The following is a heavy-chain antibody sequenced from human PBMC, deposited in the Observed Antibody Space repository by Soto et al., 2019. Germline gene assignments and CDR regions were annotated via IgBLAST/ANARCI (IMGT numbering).Heavy chain of an antibody. J-gene: IGHJ6*02. V-gene: IGHV1-69*13. CDR1: GGTFSSYA. CDR2: IIPIFGTA. CDR3: ARGTYDYVWGSYRQRAYYYYGMDV. D-gene: IGHD3-16*02. Sequence: GASVKVSCKASGGTFSSYAISWVRQAPGQGLEWMGGIIPIFGTANYAQKFQGRVTITADESTSTAYMELSSLRSEDTAVYYCARGTYDYVWGSYRQRAYYYYGMDVWGQGTTVTVSS.